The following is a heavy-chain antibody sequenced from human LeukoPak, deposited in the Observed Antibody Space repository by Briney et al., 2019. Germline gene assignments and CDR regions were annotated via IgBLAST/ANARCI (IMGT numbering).Heavy chain of an antibody. CDR1: GFTFSRNW. V-gene: IGHV3-74*01. CDR2: IHSDGSTT. CDR3: ARARSSYGYGDAFDI. J-gene: IGHJ3*02. D-gene: IGHD5-18*01. Sequence: GGSLRLSCAASGFTFSRNWMHWVRQAPGKGLVWVSRIHSDGSTTSYADYVKGRFTISRDNSKNTLYLQMNSLRAEDTAVYYCARARSSYGYGDAFDIWGQGTMVTVSS.